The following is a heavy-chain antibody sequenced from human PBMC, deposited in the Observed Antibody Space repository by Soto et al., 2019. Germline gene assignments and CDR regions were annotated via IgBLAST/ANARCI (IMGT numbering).Heavy chain of an antibody. CDR3: AKCAYGDAHRRPRLGAFDL. J-gene: IGHJ3*01. Sequence: EVQLLESGGGLVQPGGSLRLSCAASGFTFSSYAMSWVRQAPGKGLEWVSAISGSGGSTYYADSVNGRFTISRDNSKNPLYLQMNSLRAEDTAVYYCAKCAYGDAHRRPRLGAFDLWGQGTMVTVSS. CDR2: ISGSGGST. V-gene: IGHV3-23*01. CDR1: GFTFSSYA. D-gene: IGHD4-17*01.